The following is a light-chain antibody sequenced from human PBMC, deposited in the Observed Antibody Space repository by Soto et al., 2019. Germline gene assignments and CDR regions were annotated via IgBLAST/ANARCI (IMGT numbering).Light chain of an antibody. CDR2: RAS. CDR3: QHYSTYSGT. J-gene: IGKJ3*01. CDR1: QSIGDW. V-gene: IGKV1-5*03. Sequence: DVQMAQSPSTLSASVGDRVTITCRASQSIGDWLAWFQQKPGKAPALLIYRASYLESGVPSRFSGSGSGTEFTLTISSLQPDDFSTYYCQHYSTYSGTFGPGNKVEIK.